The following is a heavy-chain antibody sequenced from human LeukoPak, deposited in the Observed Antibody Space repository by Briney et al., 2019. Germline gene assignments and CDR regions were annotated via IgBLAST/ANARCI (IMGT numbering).Heavy chain of an antibody. J-gene: IGHJ4*02. CDR1: GGSISGYY. D-gene: IGHD6-19*01. V-gene: IGHV4-59*12. CDR3: ARILDSGRSDY. CDR2: VHYRGTT. Sequence: PSETLSLTCTVSGGSISGYYWSWIRQPPGRGLEFIGYVHYRGTTRYNPSLESRVTISVDTSLNQFSLQLTSVTAADTAVYYCARILDSGRSDYWGQGTLVTVSS.